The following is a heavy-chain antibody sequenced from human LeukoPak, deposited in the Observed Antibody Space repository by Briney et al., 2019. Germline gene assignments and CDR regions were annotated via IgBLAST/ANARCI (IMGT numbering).Heavy chain of an antibody. J-gene: IGHJ4*02. CDR1: DGSISNSF. Sequence: SETLSLTCTVPDGSISNSFWNWVRQPPGKGLEWIAYIHTSGSTNYNPAFKSRVTLSVETSKSQFSLRLNSVTASDTAVYYCANSYDGKIVPFDNWGQGTLVTVSS. CDR2: IHTSGST. V-gene: IGHV4-4*09. CDR3: ANSYDGKIVPFDN. D-gene: IGHD4-23*01.